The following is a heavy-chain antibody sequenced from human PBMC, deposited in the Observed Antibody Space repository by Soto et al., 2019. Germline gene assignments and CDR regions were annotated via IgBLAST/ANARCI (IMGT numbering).Heavy chain of an antibody. D-gene: IGHD3-10*01. CDR2: INAGNGNT. CDR1: GYSFTSYT. Sequence: QVQLVQSGAEVKKPGASVKVSCKASGYSFTSYTMHWVRQAPGQRPEWMGWINAGNGNTKYSQMFQGRVTFSRDTSANTAYMELSSLRSEDTALYYCARGSYNYASRSYSYDCDYWGQGTLVTVSS. J-gene: IGHJ4*02. V-gene: IGHV1-3*01. CDR3: ARGSYNYASRSYSYDCDY.